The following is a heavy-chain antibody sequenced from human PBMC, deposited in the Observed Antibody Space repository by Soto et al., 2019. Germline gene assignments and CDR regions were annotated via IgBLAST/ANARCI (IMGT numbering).Heavy chain of an antibody. J-gene: IGHJ6*02. CDR3: ARDGREASGMDI. D-gene: IGHD1-26*01. CDR1: GGSISSYD. Sequence: SGTLSLTCTVSGGSISSYDWSWVRQAPGKGLEWIAHIYYRGSTSYNPSLRSRSTISVDTSNNQFSLKLNSVTTAATAVYYCARDGREASGMDIWGQGTKVTVSS. V-gene: IGHV4-59*01. CDR2: IYYRGST.